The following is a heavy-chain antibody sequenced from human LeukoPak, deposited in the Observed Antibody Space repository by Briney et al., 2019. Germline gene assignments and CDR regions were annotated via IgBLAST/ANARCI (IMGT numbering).Heavy chain of an antibody. Sequence: GASVKVSSKASGYTFTSYGITWVRQAPGQGLEWMGWISPYNGNTNYEQKFQDSVTTTTDNSTTTTFMEQRSLITADTAVYYWARGDTSRWYHWGQGTLVTVSS. CDR3: ARGDTSRWYH. CDR2: ISPYNGNT. V-gene: IGHV1-18*01. D-gene: IGHD6-13*01. J-gene: IGHJ4*02. CDR1: GYTFTSYG.